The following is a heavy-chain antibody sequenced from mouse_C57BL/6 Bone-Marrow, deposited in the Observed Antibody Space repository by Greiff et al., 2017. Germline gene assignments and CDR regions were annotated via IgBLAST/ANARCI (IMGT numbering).Heavy chain of an antibody. V-gene: IGHV1-64*01. J-gene: IGHJ4*01. D-gene: IGHD2-12*01. CDR2: IHPNSGST. CDR3: ARNDYSYAMDY. Sequence: QVQLQQPGAELVKPGASVKLSCKASGYTFTSYWMHWVKQRPGQGLEWIGMIHPNSGSTNYNEKFKSKATLTVDKSSSTAYMQLSSLTSEASAVYYCARNDYSYAMDYWGQGTSVTVSS. CDR1: GYTFTSYW.